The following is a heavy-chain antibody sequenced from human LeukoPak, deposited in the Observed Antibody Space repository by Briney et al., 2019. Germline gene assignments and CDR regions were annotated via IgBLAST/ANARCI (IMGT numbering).Heavy chain of an antibody. CDR2: ISAYNGNT. J-gene: IGHJ6*02. V-gene: IGHV1-18*04. Sequence: ASVKVSCKASGYTFTGYYMHWVRQAPGQGLEWMGWISAYNGNTNYAQKLQGRVTMTTDTSTSTAYMELRSLRSDDTAVYYCAREQRYYYYGMDVWGQGTTVTVSS. CDR1: GYTFTGYY. CDR3: AREQRYYYYGMDV.